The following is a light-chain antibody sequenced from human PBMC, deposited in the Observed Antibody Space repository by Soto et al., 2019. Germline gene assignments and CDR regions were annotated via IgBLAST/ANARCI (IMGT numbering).Light chain of an antibody. CDR1: SSDVGDYNY. Sequence: QSALTQPASVSGSRGQSITISCTGTSSDVGDYNYVSWYQQHPGKAPKLMIYEVSNRPSGVSNRFSGSKSGNTASLTISGLQAEDEADYYCSSYTSSNTWVFGGGTKLTVL. CDR2: EVS. CDR3: SSYTSSNTWV. V-gene: IGLV2-14*01. J-gene: IGLJ3*02.